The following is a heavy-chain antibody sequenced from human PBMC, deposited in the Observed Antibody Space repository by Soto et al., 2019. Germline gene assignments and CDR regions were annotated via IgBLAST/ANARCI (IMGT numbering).Heavy chain of an antibody. CDR1: GYTFTGYY. CDR2: INPNSGGA. V-gene: IGHV1-2*04. CDR3: ARAGYCSGGSCENYYYYGMDV. J-gene: IGHJ6*02. Sequence: ASVKVSCKASGYTFTGYYMHWVRQAPGQGLEWIGWINPNSGGANYAQKFQGWVTMTRDTSISTAYMELSRLRSDDTAVYYCARAGYCSGGSCENYYYYGMDVWGQGTTVTVSS. D-gene: IGHD2-15*01.